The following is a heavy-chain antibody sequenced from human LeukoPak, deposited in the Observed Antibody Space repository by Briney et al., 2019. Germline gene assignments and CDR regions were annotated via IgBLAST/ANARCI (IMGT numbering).Heavy chain of an antibody. J-gene: IGHJ4*02. D-gene: IGHD3-22*01. CDR3: AKDRLPGYYDSSGYAYFDY. Sequence: GGSLRLSCAAPGFTFSSYSMNWVRQAPGKGLEWVSAISGSGGSTYYADSVKGRFTISRDNSKNTLYLQMNSLRAEDTAVYYCAKDRLPGYYDSSGYAYFDYWGQGTLVTVSS. CDR2: ISGSGGST. CDR1: GFTFSSYS. V-gene: IGHV3-23*01.